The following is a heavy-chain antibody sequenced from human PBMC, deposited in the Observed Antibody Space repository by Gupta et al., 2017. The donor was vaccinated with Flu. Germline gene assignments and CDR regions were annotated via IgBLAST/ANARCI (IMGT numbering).Heavy chain of an antibody. CDR2: IWHDGSDK. CDR1: GFTFSNYG. D-gene: IGHD3-22*01. V-gene: IGHV3-33*01. J-gene: IGHJ4*02. Sequence: QVQLVESGGGVVQPGRSLRLSCAASGFTFSNYGMHWVRQAPGKGLEWVGLIWHDGSDKYYADSVGGRFTISRDNSKNTLYLQMDSLRAEDTAMYFCVRDGNFDRSGYFLDYWGQGKLVTVSS. CDR3: VRDGNFDRSGYFLDY.